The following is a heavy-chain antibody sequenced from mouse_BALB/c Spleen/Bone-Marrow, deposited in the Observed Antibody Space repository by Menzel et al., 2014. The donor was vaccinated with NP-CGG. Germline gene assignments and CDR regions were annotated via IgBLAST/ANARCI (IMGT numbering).Heavy chain of an antibody. V-gene: IGHV14-3*02. CDR2: IDPANGNT. J-gene: IGHJ2*01. CDR1: GFNIKDTY. Sequence: EVQLVESGAELVKPGASVKLSCTASGFNIKDTYMHWVKQRPEQGLEWIGRIDPANGNTKYDPKFQGKATITADTSSNTAYLQLSSLTSEDTAVYYCASYVYGYYFDYWGQGTTLTVPS. CDR3: ASYVYGYYFDY. D-gene: IGHD2-2*01.